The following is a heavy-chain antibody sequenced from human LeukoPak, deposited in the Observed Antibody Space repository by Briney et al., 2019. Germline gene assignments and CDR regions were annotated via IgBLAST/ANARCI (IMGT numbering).Heavy chain of an antibody. CDR1: GYTFTSYG. CDR2: ISAYNGNT. CDR3: ARVRGKHPGGYEFDY. D-gene: IGHD5-12*01. V-gene: IGHV1-18*01. Sequence: ASVKVSCKASGYTFTSYGISWVRQAPGQGLEWMGWISAYNGNTNYAQKLQGRVTMTTDTSTSTAYMELRSLRSDDTAVYYCARVRGKHPGGYEFDYWGQGTLVPVSS. J-gene: IGHJ4*02.